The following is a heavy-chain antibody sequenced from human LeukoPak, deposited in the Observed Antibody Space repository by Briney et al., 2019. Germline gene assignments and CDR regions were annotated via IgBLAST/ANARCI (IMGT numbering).Heavy chain of an antibody. V-gene: IGHV3-7*01. CDR1: GLAFCVYW. CDR2: IKPGGGHQ. Sequence: GGSLSLFCAASGLAFCVYWMRWVRQAPGRGLVGVANIKPGGGHQNYVDSVKGRFTISRDNAKNSLYLQMNSLRAEDTAIYYCASTFPYCGGGSCALGGQGTLVTVSS. J-gene: IGHJ4*02. CDR3: ASTFPYCGGGSCAL. D-gene: IGHD2-15*01.